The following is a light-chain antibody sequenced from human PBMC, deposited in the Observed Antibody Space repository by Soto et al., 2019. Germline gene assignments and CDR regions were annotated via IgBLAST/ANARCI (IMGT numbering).Light chain of an antibody. CDR2: GVD. CDR3: QHYYSWPYT. Sequence: EIVMTQSPGTLSVSPGERATLSCRASQSVGRNLAWYQQKPGQAPRVLIYGVDTRATGIPARFSGSGSGTEFTLTISSLQSEDFAVYYCQHYYSWPYTFGQGTKLEIK. CDR1: QSVGRN. J-gene: IGKJ2*01. V-gene: IGKV3-15*01.